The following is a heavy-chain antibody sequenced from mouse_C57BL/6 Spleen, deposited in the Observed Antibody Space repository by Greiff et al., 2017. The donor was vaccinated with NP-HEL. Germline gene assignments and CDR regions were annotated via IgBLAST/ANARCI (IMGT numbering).Heavy chain of an antibody. Sequence: ESGPGLVKPSQSLSLTCSVTGYSITSGYYWNWIRQFPGNKLEWMGYISYDGSNNYNPSLKNRISITRDTSKNQFFLKLNSVTTEDTATYYCAREGPLYYFDYWGQGTTLTVSS. CDR2: ISYDGSN. CDR1: GYSITSGYY. D-gene: IGHD3-3*01. V-gene: IGHV3-6*01. J-gene: IGHJ2*01. CDR3: AREGPLYYFDY.